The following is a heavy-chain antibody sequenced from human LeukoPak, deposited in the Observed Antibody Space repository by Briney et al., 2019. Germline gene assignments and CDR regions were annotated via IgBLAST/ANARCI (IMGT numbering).Heavy chain of an antibody. J-gene: IGHJ4*02. V-gene: IGHV3-23*01. CDR1: GFTFSSYA. CDR3: AKYRLKFDY. CDR2: IGSSGDST. D-gene: IGHD1-26*01. Sequence: AGGSLRLSCAASGFTFSSYAMSWVRQAPGKGLEWVSSIGSSGDSTYYADSVKGRFTISRDNSKNTLYLQMNSLRAEDTALYYCAKYRLKFDYWGQGTLVTVSS.